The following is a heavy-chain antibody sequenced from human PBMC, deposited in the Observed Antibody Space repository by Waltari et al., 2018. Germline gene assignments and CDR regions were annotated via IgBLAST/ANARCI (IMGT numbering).Heavy chain of an antibody. J-gene: IGHJ4*02. Sequence: QVHLVQSGAELKKPGASVKVSCKASGYTFTSHGVTWVRQAPGQGLEWMGWISAYNGDANYAQHLQGRLTLTTDASTNTAHMELKSLTSDDTAVYYCAREGPSEWELQYSDHWGQGTLVTVSS. V-gene: IGHV1-18*04. D-gene: IGHD1-26*01. CDR1: GYTFTSHG. CDR2: ISAYNGDA. CDR3: AREGPSEWELQYSDH.